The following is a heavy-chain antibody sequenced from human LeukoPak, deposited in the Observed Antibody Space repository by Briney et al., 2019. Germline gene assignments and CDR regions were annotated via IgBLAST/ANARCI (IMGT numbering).Heavy chain of an antibody. CDR1: GFPFSEYS. CDR2: IGISSGDT. Sequence: GGSLRLSCAASGFPFSEYSMNWVRQAPGKGLEWISYIGISSGDTKYADSVKGRFTVSGDNARNSLYLQMNSLRVEDTAVYYCARDHNYAFDNWGQGTLVTVSS. CDR3: ARDHNYAFDN. V-gene: IGHV3-11*06. D-gene: IGHD1-1*01. J-gene: IGHJ4*02.